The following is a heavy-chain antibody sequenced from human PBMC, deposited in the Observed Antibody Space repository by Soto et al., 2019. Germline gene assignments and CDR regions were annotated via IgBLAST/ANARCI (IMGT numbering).Heavy chain of an antibody. Sequence: EVQLVESGGGLVQPGGSLRLSCEISGFTFSSYWMTWVRQAPGKGLEWVANIKQDGSEKYSVDSVKGRFTISRDNAKNSLYLQMNSLRAEDTAVYYCARYNSGSYWIPEYWGQGTLVTVSA. CDR1: GFTFSSYW. D-gene: IGHD1-26*01. V-gene: IGHV3-7*03. J-gene: IGHJ4*02. CDR2: IKQDGSEK. CDR3: ARYNSGSYWIPEY.